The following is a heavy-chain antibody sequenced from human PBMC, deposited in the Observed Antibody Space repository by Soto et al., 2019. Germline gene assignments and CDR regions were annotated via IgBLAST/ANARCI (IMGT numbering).Heavy chain of an antibody. CDR1: GFTFTNYW. D-gene: IGHD4-17*01. CDR2: IDGTGTHT. V-gene: IGHV3-74*01. Sequence: GGSLRLSCAASGFTFTNYWIHWVRQAPGKGPVWVSRIDGTGTHTNYADSVRGRFSISRENSENTVYLQMNSLRVEDTAMYYCVRDFRTSDFWGQGTPVTVFS. J-gene: IGHJ4*02. CDR3: VRDFRTSDF.